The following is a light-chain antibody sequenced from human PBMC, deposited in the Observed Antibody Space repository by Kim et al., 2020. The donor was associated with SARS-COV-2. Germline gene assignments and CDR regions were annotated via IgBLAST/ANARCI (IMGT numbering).Light chain of an antibody. Sequence: GQSLSISCTGTNSDVGRYDYVSWYQPFPGKAPNLMIYDVNKRPSGVSHRFSGSKSGNTASLTISGLQAEDEADYYCSSYTSSSPYVFGIGTKVTVL. CDR2: DVN. V-gene: IGLV2-14*03. CDR3: SSYTSSSPYV. J-gene: IGLJ1*01. CDR1: NSDVGRYDY.